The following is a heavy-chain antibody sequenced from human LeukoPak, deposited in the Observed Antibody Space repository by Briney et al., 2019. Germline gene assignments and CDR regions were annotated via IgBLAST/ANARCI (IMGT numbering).Heavy chain of an antibody. J-gene: IGHJ4*02. Sequence: GGSLRLSCAASGFTFSSYAMHWVRQAPGKGLEWVAVISYDGSNKYYADSVKGRFTISRDNSNNTLYLQMNSLRAEDTAVYYCARDLAVGFDYWGQGTLVTVSS. CDR2: ISYDGSNK. D-gene: IGHD2-15*01. V-gene: IGHV3-30*04. CDR3: ARDLAVGFDY. CDR1: GFTFSSYA.